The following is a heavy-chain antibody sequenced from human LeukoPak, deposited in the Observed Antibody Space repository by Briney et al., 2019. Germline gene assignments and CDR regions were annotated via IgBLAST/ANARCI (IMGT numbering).Heavy chain of an antibody. CDR1: GFSFSNYA. Sequence: GGSLRLSCAASGFSFSNYAMHWVRQAPGKGLEYVSRISTYGGSTYHANSVKGRFTISRDNSKNTLYLQMGSLRTEDMAVYYCATSLIWFGELSAPFDYWGQGTLVTVSS. CDR2: ISTYGGST. D-gene: IGHD3-10*01. J-gene: IGHJ4*02. V-gene: IGHV3-64*01. CDR3: ATSLIWFGELSAPFDY.